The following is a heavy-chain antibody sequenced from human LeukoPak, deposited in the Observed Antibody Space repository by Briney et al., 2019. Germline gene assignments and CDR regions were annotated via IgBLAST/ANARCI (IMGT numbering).Heavy chain of an antibody. CDR2: IYTSGST. D-gene: IGHD3-3*01. CDR1: GGSISSYY. Sequence: SSETLSLTCTVSGGSISSYYWSWIRQPAGKGLEWIGRIYTSGSTNYNPSLKSRVTMSVDTSKNQFSLKLSSVTAADTAVYYCAREKYYDFWSGYTDRDAFDIWGQGTMVTVSS. J-gene: IGHJ3*02. V-gene: IGHV4-4*07. CDR3: AREKYYDFWSGYTDRDAFDI.